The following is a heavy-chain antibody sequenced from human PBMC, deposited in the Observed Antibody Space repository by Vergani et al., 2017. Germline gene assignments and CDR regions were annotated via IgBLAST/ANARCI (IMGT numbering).Heavy chain of an antibody. V-gene: IGHV4-59*11. Sequence: QVQLQESGPGQVKPSETLSLTCTVSGGSISSHYWSWIRQPPGKGLEWIGYIYYSGSTNYNPSLKSRVTISVDTSKNQFSLKLSSVTAADTAVYYCARTSFASWFDPWGQGTLVTVSS. CDR3: ARTSFASWFDP. CDR1: GGSISSHY. J-gene: IGHJ5*02. CDR2: IYYSGST.